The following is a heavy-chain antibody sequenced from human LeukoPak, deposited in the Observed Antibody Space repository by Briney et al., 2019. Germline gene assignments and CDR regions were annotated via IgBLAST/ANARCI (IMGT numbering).Heavy chain of an antibody. CDR1: GGSFSGYY. J-gene: IGHJ4*02. V-gene: IGHV4-34*01. Sequence: SETLSLTCAVYGGSFSGYYWSWIRQPPGKGLEWIGEINHSGSTNYNPSLKSRVTISVDTSKNQFSLKLSSVTAADTAVYYRARGRSSSWFPFDYWGQGTLVTVSS. D-gene: IGHD6-13*01. CDR2: INHSGST. CDR3: ARGRSSSWFPFDY.